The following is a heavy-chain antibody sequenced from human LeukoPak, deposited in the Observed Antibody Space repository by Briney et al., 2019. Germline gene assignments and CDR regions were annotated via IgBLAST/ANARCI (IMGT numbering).Heavy chain of an antibody. V-gene: IGHV3-30*02. CDR2: IRYDGTNK. J-gene: IGHJ4*02. CDR3: AKDAGYSGYDSYFDY. CDR1: GFTFSTYG. D-gene: IGHD5-12*01. Sequence: GGSLRLSCAASGFTFSTYGMHWVRQAPGKGLEWVAVIRYDGTNKYYGDSVKGRFTISRDNSKNTLYLQMNSLRAEDTAVYYCAKDAGYSGYDSYFDYWGQGTLVTVSS.